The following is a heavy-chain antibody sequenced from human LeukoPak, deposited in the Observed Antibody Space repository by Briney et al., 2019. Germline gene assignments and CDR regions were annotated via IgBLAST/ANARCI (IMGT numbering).Heavy chain of an antibody. D-gene: IGHD6-19*01. J-gene: IGHJ3*02. CDR3: AKLGWDDAFDI. Sequence: GGSLRLSCAASGFTFSSYGMHRVRQAPGKGLEWVAVIWYDGSNKYYADSVKGRFTISRDNSKNTLYLQINSLRAEDTAVYYCAKLGWDDAFDIWGQGTMVTVSS. V-gene: IGHV3-33*06. CDR1: GFTFSSYG. CDR2: IWYDGSNK.